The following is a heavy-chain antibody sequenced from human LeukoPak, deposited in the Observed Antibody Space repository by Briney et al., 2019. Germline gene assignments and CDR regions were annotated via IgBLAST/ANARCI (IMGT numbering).Heavy chain of an antibody. CDR1: GYSFTSYW. D-gene: IGHD3-10*01. CDR3: ARRSTYYGSGSSWYYFDY. J-gene: IGHJ4*02. Sequence: GESLKISCKGSGYSFTSYWISWVRQMPGKGLEWMGRIDPSDSYINYSPSFQGHVIISADKSISTAYLQWSSPKASDTAMYYCARRSTYYGSGSSWYYFDYWGQGTLVTVSS. V-gene: IGHV5-10-1*01. CDR2: IDPSDSYI.